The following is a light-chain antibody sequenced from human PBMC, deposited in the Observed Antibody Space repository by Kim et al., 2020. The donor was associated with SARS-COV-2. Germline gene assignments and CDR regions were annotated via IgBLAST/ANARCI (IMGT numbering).Light chain of an antibody. CDR2: GKN. Sequence: VALGQTVMITCQGDSLRSYYATWYQQKPGQAPILVIYGKNNRPSGIPDRFSGSSSGNTASLTITGTQAGDEADYYCNSRDSNDNVVFGGGTQRTVL. CDR1: SLRSYY. CDR3: NSRDSNDNVV. V-gene: IGLV3-19*01. J-gene: IGLJ2*01.